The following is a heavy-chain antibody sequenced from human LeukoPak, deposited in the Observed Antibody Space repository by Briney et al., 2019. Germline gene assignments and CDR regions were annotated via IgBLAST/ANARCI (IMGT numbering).Heavy chain of an antibody. CDR3: ARDLGYCTGGTCYPNWFDP. V-gene: IGHV1-3*01. CDR2: INAGNDNT. CDR1: GYTFTSYA. Sequence: ASVKVSCKASGYTFTSYAMHLVRQGPGQRLEWMGWINAGNDNTKYSQKFQGRVTITRDTSASTAYMELNSLRSADTAVYYCARDLGYCTGGTCYPNWFDPWGQGTLVTVSS. J-gene: IGHJ5*02. D-gene: IGHD2-15*01.